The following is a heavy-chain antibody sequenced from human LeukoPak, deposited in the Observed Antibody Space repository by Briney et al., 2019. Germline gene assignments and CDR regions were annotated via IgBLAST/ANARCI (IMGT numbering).Heavy chain of an antibody. CDR3: ARSPLLLYVTGLYYFDY. D-gene: IGHD2-15*01. CDR2: IYYSGST. V-gene: IGHV4-39*01. J-gene: IGHJ4*02. Sequence: SETLSLTCTVSGGSISSRIYSWVWIRQPPGQGLEWIGSIYYSGSTYLNQSLKSRVTISVDTSKKQFSLKLNSVTAADTAVYYCARSPLLLYVTGLYYFDYWGQGTLVTVSS. CDR1: GGSISSRIYS.